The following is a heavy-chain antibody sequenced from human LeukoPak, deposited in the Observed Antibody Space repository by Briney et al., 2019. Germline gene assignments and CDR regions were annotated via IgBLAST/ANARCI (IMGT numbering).Heavy chain of an antibody. D-gene: IGHD3-16*01. CDR1: GFTFSAFA. J-gene: IGHJ4*02. Sequence: GGSPRLSCVASGFTFSAFAMSWVRQAPGEGLEWVSGISRSGDSTYYADSVKGRFTISRDNSKKTLYLQMSDLRAEDTAIYYCAKDRGAYTHAVGSDSWGQGTQVIVST. V-gene: IGHV3-23*01. CDR2: ISRSGDST. CDR3: AKDRGAYTHAVGSDS.